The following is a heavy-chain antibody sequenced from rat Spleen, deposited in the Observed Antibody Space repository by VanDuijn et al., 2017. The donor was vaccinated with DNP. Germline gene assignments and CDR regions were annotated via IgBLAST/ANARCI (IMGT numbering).Heavy chain of an antibody. J-gene: IGHJ1*01. Sequence: EVQLVESGGGLVQPGGSMRLSCAASGFTFTDFYMNWIRQPAGKAPEWFAIIRNKANGYTTDYNPSVKGRFTISRDNAQNMLYLQMNALRAEDTATYYCAKHGLFPYWYFDFWGPGTMVTVSS. CDR2: IRNKANGYTT. D-gene: IGHD1-6*01. V-gene: IGHV7-7*01. CDR3: AKHGLFPYWYFDF. CDR1: GFTFTDFY.